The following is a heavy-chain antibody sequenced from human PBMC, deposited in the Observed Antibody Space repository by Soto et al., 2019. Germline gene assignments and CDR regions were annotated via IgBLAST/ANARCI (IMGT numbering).Heavy chain of an antibody. CDR2: IIPIFGTA. CDR3: ARNVLRYFDCPTENALDI. J-gene: IGHJ3*02. V-gene: IGHV1-69*13. CDR1: GGTFSSYA. D-gene: IGHD3-9*01. Sequence: GSSLKVSCKASGGTFSSYAISWVRQAPGQGLEWMGGIIPIFGTANYAQKVRGRVTIAADVSTSTAYMELSSRRSEDTAVYDCARNVLRYFDCPTENALDISGQGTTVTVSS.